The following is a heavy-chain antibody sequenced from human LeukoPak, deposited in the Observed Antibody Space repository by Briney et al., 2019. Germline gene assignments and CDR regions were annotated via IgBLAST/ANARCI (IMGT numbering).Heavy chain of an antibody. D-gene: IGHD4-17*01. Sequence: GASVKVSCKASGGTFSNYAISWVRQAPGQGLEWMGGIIPIFGTANYAQKFQGRVTITADKSTSTAYMELSSLRSEDTAVYYCARFPDYADRGVDYWGQGTLVTVSS. CDR1: GGTFSNYA. CDR2: IIPIFGTA. J-gene: IGHJ4*02. V-gene: IGHV1-69*06. CDR3: ARFPDYADRGVDY.